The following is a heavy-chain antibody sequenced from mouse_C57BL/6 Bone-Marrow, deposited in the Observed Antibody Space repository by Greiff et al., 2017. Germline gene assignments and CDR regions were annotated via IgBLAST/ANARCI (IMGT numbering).Heavy chain of an antibody. CDR3: ARGWTMDY. J-gene: IGHJ4*01. D-gene: IGHD2-3*01. V-gene: IGHV5-4*01. CDR1: GFTFSSYA. CDR2: ISDGGSYS. Sequence: EVHLVESGGGLVKPGGSLKLSCAASGFTFSSYAMSWVRQTPEKRLEWVASISDGGSYSYYPDTVKGRFTISRDNAKNNLYLQMSQLKSEDTAMYYCARGWTMDYWGQGTSGTVSS.